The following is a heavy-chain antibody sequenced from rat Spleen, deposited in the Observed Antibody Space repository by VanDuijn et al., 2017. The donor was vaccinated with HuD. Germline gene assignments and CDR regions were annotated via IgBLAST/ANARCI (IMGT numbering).Heavy chain of an antibody. CDR3: TTVGTTPLDA. Sequence: EVKLVESGGGLVQPGRSLKLSCAASGFTFSDYGMAWVRQAPTKGPEWIASITNTGDSTYYLDSVKGRFTISRNNAKSTLYLQMDSLRSEDTATYYCTTVGTTPLDAWGQGASVTVSS. V-gene: IGHV5-20*01. CDR2: ITNTGDST. J-gene: IGHJ4*01. CDR1: GFTFSDYG. D-gene: IGHD1-5*01.